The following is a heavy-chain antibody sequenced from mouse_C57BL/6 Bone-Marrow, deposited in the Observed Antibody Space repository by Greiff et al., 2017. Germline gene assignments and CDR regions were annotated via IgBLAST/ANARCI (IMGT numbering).Heavy chain of an antibody. CDR3: ARRGYYDY. D-gene: IGHD2-3*01. V-gene: IGHV1-64*01. Sequence: VQLQQSGAELVKPGASVKLSCKASGYTFTSYWMHWVKQRPGQGLEWIGMIHPNSGSTNYNEKFKSKATLTVYKSSSTAYMQLSSLTSEDSAVYYCARRGYYDYWGQGTTLTVSS. CDR2: IHPNSGST. J-gene: IGHJ2*01. CDR1: GYTFTSYW.